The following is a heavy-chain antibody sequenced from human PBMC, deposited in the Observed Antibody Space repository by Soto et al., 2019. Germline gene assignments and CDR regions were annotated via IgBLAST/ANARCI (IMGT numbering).Heavy chain of an antibody. Sequence: ASVKVSCKASGGTFSSYAISWVRQAPGQGLEWMGGIIPIFGTANYAQKFQGRVTITADKSTSTAYMELSSLRSDDTAVYYCARVRGGGSEYFFDYWGQGTLVTVSS. CDR2: IIPIFGTA. V-gene: IGHV1-69*06. CDR1: GGTFSSYA. CDR3: ARVRGGGSEYFFDY. J-gene: IGHJ4*02. D-gene: IGHD2-15*01.